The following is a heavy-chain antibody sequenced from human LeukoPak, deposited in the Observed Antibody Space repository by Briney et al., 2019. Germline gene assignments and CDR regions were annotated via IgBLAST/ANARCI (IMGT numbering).Heavy chain of an antibody. CDR1: GFTFSTYL. CDR2: IKEDGSQK. CDR3: ARDKIKTTVFEH. Sequence: PGGSLRLSCEGSGFTFSTYLFSWVRQAPGKGLEWVANIKEDGSQKYYGDSVKGRITISRDNTRNSVYLQITSLRAEDTAVYYCARDKIKTTVFEHWGQGILVTVSS. D-gene: IGHD1-1*01. J-gene: IGHJ5*02. V-gene: IGHV3-7*01.